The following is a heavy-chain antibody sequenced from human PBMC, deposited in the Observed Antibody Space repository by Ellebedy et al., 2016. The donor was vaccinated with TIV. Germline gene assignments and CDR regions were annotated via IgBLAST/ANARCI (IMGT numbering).Heavy chain of an antibody. V-gene: IGHV4-4*07. D-gene: IGHD5/OR15-5a*01. CDR2: IYSAVST. CDR3: ARDTDREVSDV. Sequence: MPSETLSLTCSVSGGSMIAYYWIWVPQPAGRKLEWIGRIYSAVSTHYNPSLKSRVTMSLDTSKNHFSLRLTSGTAADTAVYYCARDTDREVSDVWGQGTTVTVSS. CDR1: GGSMIAYY. J-gene: IGHJ6*02.